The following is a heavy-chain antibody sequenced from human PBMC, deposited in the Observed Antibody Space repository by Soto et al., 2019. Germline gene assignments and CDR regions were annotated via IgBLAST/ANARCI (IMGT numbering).Heavy chain of an antibody. Sequence: SETLSLTCTVSGGSISSGDYYWSWIRQPPGKGLEWIGYIYYSGSTYYNPSLKSRVTISVDTSKNQFSLKLSSVTAADTAVYYRARSFHYDFWSGSNWFDPWGQGTLVTVSS. V-gene: IGHV4-30-4*01. CDR1: GGSISSGDYY. J-gene: IGHJ5*02. CDR2: IYYSGST. CDR3: ARSFHYDFWSGSNWFDP. D-gene: IGHD3-3*01.